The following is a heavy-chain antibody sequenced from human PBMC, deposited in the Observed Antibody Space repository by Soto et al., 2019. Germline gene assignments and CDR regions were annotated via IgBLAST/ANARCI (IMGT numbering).Heavy chain of an antibody. CDR3: TRDGS. CDR1: GFPFSSYA. D-gene: IGHD5-12*01. V-gene: IGHV3-48*01. Sequence: EVQLVESGGGLVQPGGSLRLSCAASGFPFSSYAMNWVRQTPDKGLEWLSYISDSGSTIHYAVSVKGRFTIYRDNAKNSLYLQMNSLRADDTAVYYCTRDGSWGQGTLVTVSS. CDR2: ISDSGSTI. J-gene: IGHJ5*02.